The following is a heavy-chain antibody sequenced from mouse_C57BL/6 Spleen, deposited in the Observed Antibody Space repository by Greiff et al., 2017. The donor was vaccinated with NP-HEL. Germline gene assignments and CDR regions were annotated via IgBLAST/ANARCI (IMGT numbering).Heavy chain of an antibody. CDR3: ARAQSNCYFDY. D-gene: IGHD4-1*01. CDR2: IDPSDSDT. V-gene: IGHV1-52*01. Sequence: QVQLQQPGAELVRPGSSVKLSCKASGYTFTSYWMHWVKQRPIQGLEWIGNIDPSDSDTHYNQKFKDKATLTVDKSSSTAYMQLSSLTSEDSAVYYCARAQSNCYFDYWGKGTTLTVSS. CDR1: GYTFTSYW. J-gene: IGHJ2*01.